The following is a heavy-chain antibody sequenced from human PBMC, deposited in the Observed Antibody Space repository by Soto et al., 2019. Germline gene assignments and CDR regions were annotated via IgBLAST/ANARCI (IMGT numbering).Heavy chain of an antibody. J-gene: IGHJ4*01. D-gene: IGHD5-18*01. CDR2: INYRGTT. V-gene: IGHV4-31*03. CDR1: GGSINSVGYY. CDR3: ARASYSFGRAFDI. Sequence: QVHLQESGPGLVKPSQTLSLTCTVPGGSINSVGYYWSWIRQHPEKGLEWIGYINYRGTTYYTPSPESRLTISVATSENQFSLQLTSVIAADTALYYCARASYSFGRAFDIWGHGTLVTVSS.